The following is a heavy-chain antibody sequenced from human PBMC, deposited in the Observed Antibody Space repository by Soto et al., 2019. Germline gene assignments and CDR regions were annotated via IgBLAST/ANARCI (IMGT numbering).Heavy chain of an antibody. CDR3: ARVSSITNFSSYREHDY. D-gene: IGHD3-3*01. Sequence: SVKVSCKASGYTFTSYGISWVRQAPGQGLEWMGRINPSGGSTSYAQKFQGRVTITADESTSTAYMELSSLRSEDTAVYYCARVSSITNFSSYREHDYWGQGTLVTVSS. CDR1: GYTFTSYG. V-gene: IGHV1-69*11. CDR2: INPSGGST. J-gene: IGHJ4*02.